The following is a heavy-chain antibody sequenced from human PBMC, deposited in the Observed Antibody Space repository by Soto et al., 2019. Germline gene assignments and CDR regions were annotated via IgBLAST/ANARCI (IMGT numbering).Heavy chain of an antibody. CDR1: GFTFSSYW. J-gene: IGHJ4*02. V-gene: IGHV3-7*01. D-gene: IGHD3-16*02. Sequence: GGSLRLSCAASGFTFSSYWMSWVRQAPGKWLEWVANIKQDGSEKYYVDSVKGRFTISRDNAKNSLYLQMNSLRAEDTAVYYCARQYYDYIWGSYRYYFDYWGQGTLVTVSS. CDR3: ARQYYDYIWGSYRYYFDY. CDR2: IKQDGSEK.